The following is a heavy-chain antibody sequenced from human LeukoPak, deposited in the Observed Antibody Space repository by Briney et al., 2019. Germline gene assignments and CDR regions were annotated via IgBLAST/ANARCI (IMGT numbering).Heavy chain of an antibody. V-gene: IGHV4-61*08. CDR2: IYYSGST. Sequence: SETLSLTCTVSGGSISSGGYYWSWIRQPPGKGLEWIGYIYYSGSTNYNPSLKSRVTISVDASKNQFSLKLSSVTAADTAVYYCARPLKWELLSAFDIWGQGTMVTVSS. CDR1: GGSISSGGYY. CDR3: ARPLKWELLSAFDI. J-gene: IGHJ3*02. D-gene: IGHD1-26*01.